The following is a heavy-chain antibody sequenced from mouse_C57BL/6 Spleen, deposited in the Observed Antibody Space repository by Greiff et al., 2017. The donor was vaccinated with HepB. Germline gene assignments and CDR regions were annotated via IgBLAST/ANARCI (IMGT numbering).Heavy chain of an antibody. J-gene: IGHJ4*01. CDR2: INPYNGGT. CDR1: GYTFTDYY. V-gene: IGHV1-19*01. Sequence: EVQLQQSGPVLVKPGASVKMSCKASGYTFTDYYMTWVQQSHGKSLEWIGAINPYNGGTSYNQKFKGKATLTIDKSSSTAYMELNSLTSEDSAVYYCARIDRLYAMDYWGQGTSVTVSS. CDR3: ARIDRLYAMDY.